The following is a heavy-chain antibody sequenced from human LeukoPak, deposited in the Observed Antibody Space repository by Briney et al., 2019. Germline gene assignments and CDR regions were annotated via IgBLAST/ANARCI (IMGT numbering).Heavy chain of an antibody. CDR2: IYYSGST. J-gene: IGHJ6*04. D-gene: IGHD3-9*01. Sequence: PSETLSLTCTVSGGSISSSNYYWGWIRQPPGKGLEWIGSIYYSGSTYYNPSLKSRVTISVDTSKNQFSLKLSSVTAADTAVYYCARLPNYDILTGPRFAMRDVRGKGTTVTVSS. CDR1: GGSISSSNYY. CDR3: ARLPNYDILTGPRFAMRDV. V-gene: IGHV4-39*01.